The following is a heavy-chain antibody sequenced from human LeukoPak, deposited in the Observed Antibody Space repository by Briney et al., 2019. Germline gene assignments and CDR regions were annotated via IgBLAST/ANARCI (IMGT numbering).Heavy chain of an antibody. CDR3: ARRGRAAAVDY. CDR2: INHSGST. V-gene: IGHV4-34*01. CDR1: GGSFSGYY. D-gene: IGHD6-13*01. J-gene: IGHJ4*02. Sequence: PSETLSLTCAVYGGSFSGYYWSWIRQPPGKGLEWIGEINHSGSTNYNPSLKSRVTISVDTSKNQFSLKLSSVTAADTAVYYCARRGRAAAVDYWGRGTLVTVSS.